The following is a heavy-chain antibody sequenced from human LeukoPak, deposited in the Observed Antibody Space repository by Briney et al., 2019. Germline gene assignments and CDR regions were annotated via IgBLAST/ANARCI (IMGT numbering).Heavy chain of an antibody. CDR2: VSTYTGNT. V-gene: IGHV1-18*01. J-gene: IGHJ5*02. CDR1: GYTFVNYG. Sequence: ASVKVSCKASGYTFVNYGITWVRQAPGQGPEWIGWVSTYTGNTNYAEKLQGRVTMTTDISTDAAYMELRSLISDDTAVYYCGRDEDIPTYPNWIDTWGQGTLVTVSS. CDR3: GRDEDIPTYPNWIDT. D-gene: IGHD2-2*03.